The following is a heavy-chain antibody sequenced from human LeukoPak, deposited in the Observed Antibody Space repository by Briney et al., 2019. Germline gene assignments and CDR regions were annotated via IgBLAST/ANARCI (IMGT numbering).Heavy chain of an antibody. CDR3: ARGYSYGPVGYYYYYMDV. CDR2: IIPIFGTA. CDR1: GGTFSSYA. V-gene: IGHV1-69*05. Sequence: SVKVSCKASGGTFSSYAISWVRQAPGQGLEWMGGIIPIFGTANYTQKFQGRVTITTDESTSTAYMELSSLRSEDTAVYYCARGYSYGPVGYYYYYMDVWGKGTTVTVSS. J-gene: IGHJ6*03. D-gene: IGHD5-18*01.